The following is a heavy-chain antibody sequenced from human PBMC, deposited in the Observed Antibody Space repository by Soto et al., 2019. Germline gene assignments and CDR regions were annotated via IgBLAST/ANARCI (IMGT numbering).Heavy chain of an antibody. V-gene: IGHV3-7*04. Sequence: PGGSLILSCAVSGFTFSNYWMSWVRQAPGKGLEWVANIKQDGSEKNYVDSVEGRFTISRDNAKNSLYLQMNSLRAEDTAVYYCARSRYLEYWGQGTLVTVSS. J-gene: IGHJ4*02. CDR2: IKQDGSEK. CDR1: GFTFSNYW. CDR3: ARSRYLEY. D-gene: IGHD1-20*01.